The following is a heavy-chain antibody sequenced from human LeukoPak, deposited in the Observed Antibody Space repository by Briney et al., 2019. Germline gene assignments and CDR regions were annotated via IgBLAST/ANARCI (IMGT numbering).Heavy chain of an antibody. CDR2: ISSSGSTI. CDR1: GFTFSDYY. Sequence: PGGSLRLSCAASGFTFSDYYMSWIRQAPGKGLEWVSYISSSGSTIYYADSVKGRFTISRDNAKNSLYLQMNSLRAEDTAVYYCAKALGGSSSPTPYYYYMDVWGKGTTVTVSS. V-gene: IGHV3-11*01. CDR3: AKALGGSSSPTPYYYYMDV. J-gene: IGHJ6*03. D-gene: IGHD6-6*01.